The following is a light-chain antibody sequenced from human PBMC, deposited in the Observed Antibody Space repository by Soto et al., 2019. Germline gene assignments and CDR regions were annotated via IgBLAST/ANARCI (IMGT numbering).Light chain of an antibody. CDR2: EVN. Sequence: QSVLTQPPSASGSPGQSVTISCTGTSSDLGAYDYVSWYQQHPGKAPKLMIFEVNKRPSGVPDRFSGSKSGNTASLTVTGLQVEDEADYYCSSYAGSNNLIFGGGTKLTVL. CDR3: SSYAGSNNLI. CDR1: SSDLGAYDY. J-gene: IGLJ2*01. V-gene: IGLV2-8*01.